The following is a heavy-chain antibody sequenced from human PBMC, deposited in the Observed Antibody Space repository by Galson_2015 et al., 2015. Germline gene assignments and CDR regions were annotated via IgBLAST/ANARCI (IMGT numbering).Heavy chain of an antibody. D-gene: IGHD3-3*01. V-gene: IGHV3-23*01. CDR1: GFTFSSYA. CDR3: AKSLFDFWSGFGVGFDP. Sequence: FLRLSCAASGFTFSSYAMSWVRQAPGKGLEWVSAISGSGGSTYYADSVKGRFTISRDNSKNTLYLQMNSLRAEDTAVYYCAKSLFDFWSGFGVGFDPWGQGTLVTVSS. J-gene: IGHJ5*02. CDR2: ISGSGGST.